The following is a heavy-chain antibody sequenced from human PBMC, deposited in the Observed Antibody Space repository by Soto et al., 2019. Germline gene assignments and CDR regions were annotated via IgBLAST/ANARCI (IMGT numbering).Heavy chain of an antibody. D-gene: IGHD4-17*01. Sequence: SETLSLTCTVSGGSVSSGSYYWSWIRQPPGKGLEWIGYIYYSGSTNYNPSLKSRVTISVDTSKNQFSLKLSSVTAADTAVYYRARAFDYEAGTDYWGQGTMVTVYS. J-gene: IGHJ4*02. V-gene: IGHV4-61*01. CDR2: IYYSGST. CDR1: GGSVSSGSYY. CDR3: ARAFDYEAGTDY.